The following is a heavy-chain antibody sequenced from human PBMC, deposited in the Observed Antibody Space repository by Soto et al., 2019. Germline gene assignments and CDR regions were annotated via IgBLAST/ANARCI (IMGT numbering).Heavy chain of an antibody. CDR2: INHSGST. CDR3: ARAMRFLEWSSRMDV. Sequence: SETLSLTCAVYGGSFSGYYWSWIRQPPGKGLEWIGEINHSGSTNYNPSLKSRVTISVDTSKNQFSLKLSSVTAADTAVYYCARAMRFLEWSSRMDVWGQGTTVTVSS. CDR1: GGSFSGYY. V-gene: IGHV4-34*01. D-gene: IGHD3-3*01. J-gene: IGHJ6*02.